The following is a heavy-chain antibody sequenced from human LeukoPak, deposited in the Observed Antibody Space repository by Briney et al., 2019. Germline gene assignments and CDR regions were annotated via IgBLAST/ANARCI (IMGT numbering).Heavy chain of an antibody. CDR3: ARDIRGDDWFDP. J-gene: IGHJ5*02. CDR1: GGSISSYY. Sequence: SETLSLTCTVSGGSISSYYWGWIRQPPGKGLEWIGSIYYSGSTYYNPSLKSRVTISVDTSKNQFSLKLSSVTAADTAVYYCARDIRGDDWFDPWGQGTLVTVSS. D-gene: IGHD3-16*01. V-gene: IGHV4-39*07. CDR2: IYYSGST.